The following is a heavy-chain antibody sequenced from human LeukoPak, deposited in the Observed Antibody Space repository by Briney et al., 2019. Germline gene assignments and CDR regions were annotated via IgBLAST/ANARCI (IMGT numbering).Heavy chain of an antibody. Sequence: SQTLSLTCGISGDSVSSNSAAWNWIRQSPSRGLEWLGRTYYRSKWYNDYAVSVKSRVTINPDTSKNQFSLQLNSVTPEDTAVYYCARDGGYCSGGSCDNNWFDPWGQGTLVTGSS. D-gene: IGHD2-15*01. V-gene: IGHV6-1*01. CDR2: TYYRSKWYN. J-gene: IGHJ5*02. CDR3: ARDGGYCSGGSCDNNWFDP. CDR1: GDSVSSNSAA.